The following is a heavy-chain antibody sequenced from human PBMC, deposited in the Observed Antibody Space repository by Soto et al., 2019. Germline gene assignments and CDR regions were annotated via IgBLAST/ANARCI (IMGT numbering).Heavy chain of an antibody. V-gene: IGHV4-34*01. CDR1: GGSFSGYF. D-gene: IGHD6-13*01. Sequence: QVQLHQWGAGLLTPSETLSLTCDVSGGSFSGYFWSWIRQSPGKGLEWIGEITHIGGTNYNPSLKSWVTLSVRPPKNQFSLKVTSVTAADTGVYYCARGSSSSSWFLQHWGQGTPVIVSS. CDR3: ARGSSSSSWFLQH. J-gene: IGHJ1*01. CDR2: ITHIGGT.